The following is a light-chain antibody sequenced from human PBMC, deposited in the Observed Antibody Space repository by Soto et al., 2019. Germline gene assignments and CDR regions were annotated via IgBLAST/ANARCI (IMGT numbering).Light chain of an antibody. CDR2: GAS. V-gene: IGKV3-20*01. CDR1: QSVSGSY. Sequence: EIVLTQSPGTLSLSPGERATLSCRASQSVSGSYLAWYQQKPGQAPRLLIYGASSRATSIPDRFSGSGSGTDFTLTISRLEPEDFAVYYCQQYCGSPFTFGPETKVDIK. CDR3: QQYCGSPFT. J-gene: IGKJ3*01.